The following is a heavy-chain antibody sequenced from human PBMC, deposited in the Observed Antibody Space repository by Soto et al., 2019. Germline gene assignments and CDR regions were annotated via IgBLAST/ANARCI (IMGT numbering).Heavy chain of an antibody. D-gene: IGHD3-22*01. Sequence: ASVKVSCKLSGYTFTSYYMHWVRQAPGQGLEWMGIINPSGGSTSYAQKFQGRVTMTRDTSTSTVYMELSSLRSEDTAVYYCASDSGYDSFDDYWGQGTRGTGSS. CDR1: GYTFTSYY. CDR3: ASDSGYDSFDDY. CDR2: INPSGGST. V-gene: IGHV1-46*01. J-gene: IGHJ4*02.